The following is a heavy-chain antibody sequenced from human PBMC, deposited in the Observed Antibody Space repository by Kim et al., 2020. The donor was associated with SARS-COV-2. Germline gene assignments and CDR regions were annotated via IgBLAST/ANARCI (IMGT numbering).Heavy chain of an antibody. CDR2: INAGNGNT. CDR3: ARVGSGYDWNFDY. Sequence: ASVKVSCKASGYTFTSYAMHWVRQAPGQRLEWMGWINAGNGNTKYSQKFQGRVTITRDTSASTAYMELSSLRSEDTAVYYCARVGSGYDWNFDYWGQGTLVTVSS. CDR1: GYTFTSYA. J-gene: IGHJ4*02. D-gene: IGHD5-12*01. V-gene: IGHV1-3*01.